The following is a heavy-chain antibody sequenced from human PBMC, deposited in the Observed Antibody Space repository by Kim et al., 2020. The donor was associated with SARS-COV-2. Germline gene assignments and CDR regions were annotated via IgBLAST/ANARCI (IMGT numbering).Heavy chain of an antibody. J-gene: IGHJ4*02. CDR3: ARGYVRSIVVVPAAVDY. CDR1: GFTFSSYW. CDR2: INSDGSST. V-gene: IGHV3-74*01. Sequence: GGSLRLSCAASGFTFSSYWMHWVRQAPGKGLVWVSRINSDGSSTSYADSVKGRFTISRDNAKNTLYLQMNSLRAEDTAVYYCARGYVRSIVVVPAAVDYWGQGTLVTVSS. D-gene: IGHD2-2*01.